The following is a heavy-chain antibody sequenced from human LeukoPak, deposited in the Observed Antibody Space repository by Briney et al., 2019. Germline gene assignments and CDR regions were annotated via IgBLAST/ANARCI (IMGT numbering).Heavy chain of an antibody. CDR2: INTDGSST. J-gene: IGHJ4*02. Sequence: GGSLRLSCAASGFTFSGYWMHWVRQVPGKGLVWVSRINTDGSSTSYADSVKGRFTISRDNAKNSLYLQMNSLRAEDTAVYYCARERDDYYFDYWGQGTLVTVSS. CDR3: ARERDDYYFDY. V-gene: IGHV3-74*01. CDR1: GFTFSGYW. D-gene: IGHD3-3*01.